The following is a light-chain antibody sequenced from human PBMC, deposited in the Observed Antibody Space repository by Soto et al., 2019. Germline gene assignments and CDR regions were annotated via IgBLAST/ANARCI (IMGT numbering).Light chain of an antibody. V-gene: IGKV3-20*01. CDR3: QQHGDSPIT. Sequence: ETVLTQSPGTLSLSPGERSTLSCRASQSVSRNNLVWYQQRPGQPHRILIYGASSRATGITDRFSGSGSGTDFSLTIRRLEPEDFAVYYCQQHGDSPITGGQGTRLEI. J-gene: IGKJ5*01. CDR2: GAS. CDR1: QSVSRNN.